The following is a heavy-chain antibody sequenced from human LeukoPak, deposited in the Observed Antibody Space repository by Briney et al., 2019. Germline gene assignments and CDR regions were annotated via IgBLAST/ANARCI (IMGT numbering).Heavy chain of an antibody. V-gene: IGHV4-61*08. J-gene: IGHJ4*02. CDR3: ARDGRAGSMFAY. CDR2: ISYSGST. D-gene: IGHD6-19*01. CDR1: GGSISSGDYY. Sequence: SETLSLTCTVSGGSISSGDYYWSWIRQPPGKGLEWIGYISYSGSTNYNPSLKSRVTISVDTSKNQFSLKLSSVTAADTAIYYCARDGRAGSMFAYRGQGTLVTVSS.